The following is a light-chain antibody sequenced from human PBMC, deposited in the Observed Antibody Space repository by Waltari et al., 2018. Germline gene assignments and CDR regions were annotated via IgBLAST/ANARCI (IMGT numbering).Light chain of an antibody. Sequence: QPVLTQPPSSSASPGESARLTCTLPSDINVGSYNRYWYQQKPGSPPRYLLYYYSDSDKGQGSGVPSRFSGSKDASANTGILLSSGLQSEDEADYYCMIWPSNAVVFGGGTKLTVL. CDR3: MIWPSNAVV. CDR2: YYSDSDK. CDR1: SDINVGSYN. J-gene: IGLJ2*01. V-gene: IGLV5-37*01.